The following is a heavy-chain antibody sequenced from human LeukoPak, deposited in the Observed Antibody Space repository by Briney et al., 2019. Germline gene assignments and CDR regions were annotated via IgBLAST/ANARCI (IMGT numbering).Heavy chain of an antibody. CDR1: GFTFSFYT. CDR2: IKQDGSEK. D-gene: IGHD3-22*01. J-gene: IGHJ4*02. Sequence: GGSLRLSCAASGFTFSFYTLNWVRQAPGKRLEWVANIKQDGSEKYYVDSVKGRFTISRDNAKNSLYLQVNSLRVEDTAVYYCARGFYYDSRGYYADCWGQGTLVTVSS. V-gene: IGHV3-7*04. CDR3: ARGFYYDSRGYYADC.